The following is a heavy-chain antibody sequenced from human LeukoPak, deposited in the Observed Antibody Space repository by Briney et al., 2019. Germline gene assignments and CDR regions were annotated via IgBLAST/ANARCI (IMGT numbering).Heavy chain of an antibody. CDR1: GYTFTSYG. V-gene: IGHV1-18*01. CDR3: ARLDSGGGYSGYESYFDY. J-gene: IGHJ4*02. CDR2: ISAYNGNT. Sequence: ASVKVSCKASGYTFTSYGISWVRQAPGQGLEWMGWISAYNGNTNYAQKLQGRVTMTTDTSTSTAYMELRSLRSDDTAVYYCARLDSGGGYSGYESYFDYWGQGTLVTISS. D-gene: IGHD5-12*01.